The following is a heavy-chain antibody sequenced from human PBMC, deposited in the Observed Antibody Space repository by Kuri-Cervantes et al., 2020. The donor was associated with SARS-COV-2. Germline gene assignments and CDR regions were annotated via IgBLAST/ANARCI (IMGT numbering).Heavy chain of an antibody. J-gene: IGHJ6*02. V-gene: IGHV3-30-3*01. D-gene: IGHD2-2*02. CDR1: GFTFSSYA. CDR3: ARGYCSSTSCYTDYYYGMDV. CDR2: ISYDGSNK. Sequence: GESLKISCAASGFTFSSYAMHWVRQAPGKGLEWVAVISYDGSNKYYADSVKGRSTISRDNSKNTLYLQMNSLRAEDTAVYYCARGYCSSTSCYTDYYYGMDVWGQGTTVTVSS.